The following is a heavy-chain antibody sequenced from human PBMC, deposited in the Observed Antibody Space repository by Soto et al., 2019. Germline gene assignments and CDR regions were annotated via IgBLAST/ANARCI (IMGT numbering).Heavy chain of an antibody. J-gene: IGHJ4*02. CDR2: IHYRGST. CDR1: GGSITGAYY. CDR3: ARHHVRGRTIAGAAEF. V-gene: IGHV4-31*03. D-gene: IGHD6-13*01. Sequence: PSETLSLTCRLSGGSITGAYYWNWIRQHPGKGLEWIGSIHYRGSTYYNPSLKTRITISLDRSNNQFSLNLSSVTAADTAVYYCARHHVRGRTIAGAAEFWGQGTLVTVSS.